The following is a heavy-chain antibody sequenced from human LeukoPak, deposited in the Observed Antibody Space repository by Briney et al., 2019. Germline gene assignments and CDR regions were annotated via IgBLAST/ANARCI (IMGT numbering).Heavy chain of an antibody. D-gene: IGHD4-17*01. CDR1: GGSISSGGYY. V-gene: IGHV4-31*03. Sequence: PSETLSLTCTVSGGSISSGGYYWSWIRQHPGKGLEWIGCIYYSGTTYYHPSLTSRVAISVDTSKNQFSLKLSSVTAADTAVYYCAGSGTVTTWNYWGQGTLVTVSS. J-gene: IGHJ4*02. CDR3: AGSGTVTTWNY. CDR2: IYYSGTT.